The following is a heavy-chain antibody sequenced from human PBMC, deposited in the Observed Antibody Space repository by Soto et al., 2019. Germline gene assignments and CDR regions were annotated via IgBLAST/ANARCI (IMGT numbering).Heavy chain of an antibody. CDR2: IYHSGNT. Sequence: QVQLQESGPGLVKPSGTLSLTCAVSGGSISSSNWWSWVRQPPGKGLEWIGEIYHSGNTNYNPSLKGRVTISVDKSKNQFSLKLSSVTAADTAVYYCARDRLGLTTVSGGDYALWGQGTLVTVSS. CDR1: GGSISSSNW. V-gene: IGHV4-4*02. J-gene: IGHJ4*02. D-gene: IGHD4-17*01. CDR3: ARDRLGLTTVSGGDYAL.